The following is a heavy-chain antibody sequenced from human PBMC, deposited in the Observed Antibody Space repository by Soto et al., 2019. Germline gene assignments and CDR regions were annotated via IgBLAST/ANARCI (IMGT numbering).Heavy chain of an antibody. Sequence: GSLRLSCAASGFTFSSYSMNWVRQAPGKGLEWVSYISSSSSTIYYADSVKGRFTISRDNAKNSLYLQMNSLRDEDTAVYYCARGGYDYIWGSYQVRDAFDIWGQGTMVTVS. CDR3: ARGGYDYIWGSYQVRDAFDI. J-gene: IGHJ3*02. CDR2: ISSSSSTI. CDR1: GFTFSSYS. D-gene: IGHD3-16*02. V-gene: IGHV3-48*02.